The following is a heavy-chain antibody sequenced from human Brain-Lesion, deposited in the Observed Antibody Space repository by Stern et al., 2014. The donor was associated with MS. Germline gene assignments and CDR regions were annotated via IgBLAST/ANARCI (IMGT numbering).Heavy chain of an antibody. V-gene: IGHV3-7*01. CDR1: GFTFGNYW. J-gene: IGHJ6*02. Sequence: EVQLVESGGGLVQPGGSLTISCTAAGFTFGNYWMTWVRQAPGKGLEWVANIKEDGTEEKYVDSVKGRFIFCSDNARNSLYLQMNSLRVEDTALYYCARVYNTIYGIVTQRGSGMDVWGQGTTVIVSS. CDR2: IKEDGTEE. D-gene: IGHD3-3*01. CDR3: ARVYNTIYGIVTQRGSGMDV.